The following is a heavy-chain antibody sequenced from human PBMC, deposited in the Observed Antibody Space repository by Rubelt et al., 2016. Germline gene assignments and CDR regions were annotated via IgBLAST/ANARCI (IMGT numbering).Heavy chain of an antibody. CDR3: ARVGVLRKGGAFDI. J-gene: IGHJ3*02. D-gene: IGHD2-8*02. Sequence: MHWVRQAPGQGLEWMGWINPNSGGTNYAQKFQGRVTMTRDTSISTAYMELSRLRSDDTAVYYCARVGVLRKGGAFDIWGQGTMVTVSS. CDR2: INPNSGGT. V-gene: IGHV1-2*02.